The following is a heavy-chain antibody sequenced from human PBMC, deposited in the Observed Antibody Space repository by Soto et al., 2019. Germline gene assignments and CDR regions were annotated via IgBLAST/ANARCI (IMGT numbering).Heavy chain of an antibody. D-gene: IGHD2-15*01. J-gene: IGHJ5*02. Sequence: VGSLRLSCAASGFTFSSYWMSWVRQAPGQGLEWVANIKQDGSVKYYVDSVRGRFTLSRDNPKNTLYLQMNNLRAEDTAMFYCAKDRGPYCSGGICYPPSWFDPWGQGTQVTVSS. CDR2: IKQDGSVK. CDR3: AKDRGPYCSGGICYPPSWFDP. V-gene: IGHV3-7*03. CDR1: GFTFSSYW.